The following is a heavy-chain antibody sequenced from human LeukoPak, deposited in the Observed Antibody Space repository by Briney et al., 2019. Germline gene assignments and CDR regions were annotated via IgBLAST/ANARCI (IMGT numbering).Heavy chain of an antibody. CDR2: IYYSGST. Sequence: NPSETLSLTCTVSGGSISSRSYYWGWIRQPPGKGLEWIGIIYYSGSTYSNPSLRSRVTISVDTSKNQFSLKLSSVTAADTAVYYCARDPWDTMVRGVIPAFDIWGQGTMVTVSS. CDR1: GGSISSRSYY. V-gene: IGHV4-39*02. J-gene: IGHJ3*02. D-gene: IGHD3-10*01. CDR3: ARDPWDTMVRGVIPAFDI.